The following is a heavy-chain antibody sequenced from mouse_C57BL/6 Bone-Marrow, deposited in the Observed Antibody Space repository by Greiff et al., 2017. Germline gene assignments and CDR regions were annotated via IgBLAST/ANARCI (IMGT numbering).Heavy chain of an antibody. V-gene: IGHV2-5*01. J-gene: IGHJ3*01. D-gene: IGHD2-1*01. CDR1: GFSLTSYG. CDR2: IWRGGST. CDR3: AKRDGNWAWFAY. Sequence: VMLVESGPGLVQPSQSLSITCTVSGFSLTSYGVHWVRQSPGKGLEWLGVIWRGGSTDYNAAFMSRLSITKDNSKSQVFFKMNSLQADDTAIYYCAKRDGNWAWFAYWGQGTLVTVSA.